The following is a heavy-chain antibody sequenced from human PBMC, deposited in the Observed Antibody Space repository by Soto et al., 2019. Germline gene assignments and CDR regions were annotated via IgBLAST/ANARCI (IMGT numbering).Heavy chain of an antibody. D-gene: IGHD2-2*01. CDR2: VNLSGTT. Sequence: PSETLSLTCAVYGGSFSGYYWTWIRQSPEKGLEWIGEVNLSGTTYYNPSLKTRVTISVHTPKNQFSLKMSSVTAADTAVYYCARGIGYCSSINCYSSRRLRFDSWGQGTLVTVSS. V-gene: IGHV4-34*01. CDR3: ARGIGYCSSINCYSSRRLRFDS. CDR1: GGSFSGYY. J-gene: IGHJ4*02.